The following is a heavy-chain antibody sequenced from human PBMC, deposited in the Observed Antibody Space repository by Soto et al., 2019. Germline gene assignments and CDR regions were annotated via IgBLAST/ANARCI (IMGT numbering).Heavy chain of an antibody. CDR2: IYYSGST. J-gene: IGHJ4*02. V-gene: IGHV4-39*01. D-gene: IGHD6-19*01. CDR1: GGSISSSSYY. Sequence: QLQLQESGPGLVKPSETLSLTCTVSGGSISSSSYYWGWIRQPPGKGLEWIGSIYYSGSTYYNPSLKRRVTISVDTSKNQVYLTLGSVTAADAAVYYGERHSLAVAGTMDYWGQGTLVTVSS. CDR3: ERHSLAVAGTMDY.